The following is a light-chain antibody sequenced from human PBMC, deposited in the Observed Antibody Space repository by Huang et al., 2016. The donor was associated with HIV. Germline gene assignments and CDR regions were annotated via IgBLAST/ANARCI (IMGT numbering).Light chain of an antibody. Sequence: EIVMTQSPATLSVSPGERATLSCRASQSVSTNLAWYQQKPGQAPRLLIYGASTRATGIPARFSGSGSVTEFTLTISSLQSEDFAVYYCQQYNNWPPWYTFGQGTKLEIK. V-gene: IGKV3-15*01. CDR1: QSVSTN. J-gene: IGKJ2*01. CDR2: GAS. CDR3: QQYNNWPPWYT.